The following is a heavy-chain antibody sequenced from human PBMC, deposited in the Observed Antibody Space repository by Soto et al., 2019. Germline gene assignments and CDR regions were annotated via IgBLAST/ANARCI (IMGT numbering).Heavy chain of an antibody. J-gene: IGHJ5*02. CDR1: GYTFTSYA. CDR2: INAGNGNT. V-gene: IGHV1-3*05. D-gene: IGHD3-3*01. CDR3: VRGYDFWSGPQDP. Sequence: QVQLVQSGAEEKKPGASVKVSCKASGYTFTSYAMHWVRQAPGQRLEWMGWINAGNGNTKYSQKFQGRVTITRDTSASTAYMELSSLRSEDTAVYYCVRGYDFWSGPQDPWGQGTLVTVSS.